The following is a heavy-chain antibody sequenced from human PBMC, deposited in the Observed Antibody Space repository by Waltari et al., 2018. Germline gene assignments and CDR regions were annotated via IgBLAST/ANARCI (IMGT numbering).Heavy chain of an antibody. V-gene: IGHV1-2*02. D-gene: IGHD3-22*01. Sequence: QVQLVQSGAEAKKPGASVKVSCKASGYTFAGYYIHWVRPAPGQGLEWMGWINPYSGGTNYAQKFQGRVTMTWDTSISTAFVEVSSLRSDDTALYSCARTDSSAYFYYFDYWGQGTLVAVSS. CDR2: INPYSGGT. CDR1: GYTFAGYY. CDR3: ARTDSSAYFYYFDY. J-gene: IGHJ4*02.